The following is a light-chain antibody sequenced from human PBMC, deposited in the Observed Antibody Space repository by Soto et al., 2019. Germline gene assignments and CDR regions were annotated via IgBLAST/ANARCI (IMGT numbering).Light chain of an antibody. V-gene: IGLV2-18*02. CDR2: EVS. CDR1: SSDVGSYNR. CDR3: SSYTSSSTVV. Sequence: QSALTQPPSVSGSPGQSDTISCTGTSSDVGSYNRVSWYQQPPGTAPKLMIYEVSNRPSGVPDRFSGSKSGNTASLTISGLHAEDEADYYCSSYTSSSTVVFGGGTKLTVL. J-gene: IGLJ2*01.